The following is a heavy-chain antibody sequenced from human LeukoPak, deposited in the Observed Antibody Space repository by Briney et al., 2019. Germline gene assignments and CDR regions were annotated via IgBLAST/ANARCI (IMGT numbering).Heavy chain of an antibody. J-gene: IGHJ6*03. CDR2: INPSGST. CDR3: ARGRHDITMIVVVMASVSYYLDV. V-gene: IGHV4-34*01. Sequence: SETLSLTCAVYGGSFSGYHWTWIRQSPGKGLEWIGDINPSGSTYYNPSLKSRLTISVDTSKNQFSLKLRSVTAADTAVYYCARGRHDITMIVVVMASVSYYLDVWGKGTTVTVS. D-gene: IGHD3-22*01. CDR1: GGSFSGYH.